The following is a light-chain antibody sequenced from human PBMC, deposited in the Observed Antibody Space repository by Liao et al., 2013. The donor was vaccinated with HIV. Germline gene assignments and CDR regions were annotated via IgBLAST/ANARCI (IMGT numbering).Light chain of an antibody. J-gene: IGLJ2*01. CDR3: QAWDSSTPVV. CDR2: QDS. CDR1: KLGDKY. Sequence: SYELTQPPSVSVSPGQTVSITCSGDKLGDKYACWFHQKPGQSPVLVIYQDSKRPSGIPERFSGSNSGNTATLTISGTQAMDEADYYCQAWDSSTPVVFGGGTKADRP. V-gene: IGLV3-1*01.